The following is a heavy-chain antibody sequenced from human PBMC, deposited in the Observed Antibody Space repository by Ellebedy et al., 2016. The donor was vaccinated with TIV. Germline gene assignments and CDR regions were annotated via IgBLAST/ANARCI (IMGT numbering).Heavy chain of an antibody. J-gene: IGHJ3*02. CDR3: AKYYNASGNTNGDTFDI. CDR1: GFTFSSYA. Sequence: GESLKISCAASGFTFSSYAMSWVRQAPGKGLEWVSGISGSGGNTYYAYSVKGLFAISRDNSKNTLYLQMASLRAEDTGVYYCAKYYNASGNTNGDTFDIWGQGTMVTVSS. D-gene: IGHD5-24*01. V-gene: IGHV3-23*01. CDR2: ISGSGGNT.